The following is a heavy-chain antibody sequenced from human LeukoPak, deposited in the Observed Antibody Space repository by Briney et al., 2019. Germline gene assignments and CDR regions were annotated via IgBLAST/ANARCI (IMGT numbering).Heavy chain of an antibody. CDR1: GYTFTGYY. CDR3: AREAPRGYSYGYHYYGMDV. J-gene: IGHJ6*02. Sequence: SVKVSCKASGYTFTGYYMHWVRQAPGQGLEWMGRIIPILGIANYAQKFQGRVTITADKSTSTAYMELSSLRSEDTAVYYCAREAPRGYSYGYHYYGMDVWGQGTTVAVSS. D-gene: IGHD5-18*01. V-gene: IGHV1-69*04. CDR2: IIPILGIA.